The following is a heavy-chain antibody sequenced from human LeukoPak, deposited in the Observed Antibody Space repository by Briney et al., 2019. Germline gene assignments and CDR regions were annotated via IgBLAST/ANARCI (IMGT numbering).Heavy chain of an antibody. J-gene: IGHJ4*02. D-gene: IGHD1-26*01. CDR1: GFTYSKYG. CDR3: ARDLVGAIAHGFDY. CDR2: IWYGGSDK. Sequence: GRSRRLSCAASGFTYSKYGMHWVRQAPGKGLEWVAVIWYGGSDKYYADSVKGRFTISRDISKNTLYLQMNSLRAEDTAVYYCARDLVGAIAHGFDYWGQGTLVTVSS. V-gene: IGHV3-33*01.